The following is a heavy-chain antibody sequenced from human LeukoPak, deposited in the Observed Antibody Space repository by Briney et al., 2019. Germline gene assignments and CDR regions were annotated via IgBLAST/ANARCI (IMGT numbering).Heavy chain of an antibody. J-gene: IGHJ4*02. V-gene: IGHV3-23*01. CDR3: AKDLYYYGSGSYFDY. Sequence: PGGSLRLSCAASGFTFSSYAMSWVRQAPGKGLEWVSAISGSGGSTYYADSVKGRFTISRDNSKNTLYLQMNSLRAGDTAVYYCAKDLYYYGSGSYFDYWGQGTLVTVSS. D-gene: IGHD3-10*01. CDR1: GFTFSSYA. CDR2: ISGSGGST.